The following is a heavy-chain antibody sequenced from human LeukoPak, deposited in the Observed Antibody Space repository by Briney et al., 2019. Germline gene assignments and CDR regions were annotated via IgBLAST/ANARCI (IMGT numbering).Heavy chain of an antibody. D-gene: IGHD3-10*01. CDR3: ARDLGYYGSGSYFDY. CDR1: GYTFTGYY. CDR2: INPNSGGT. V-gene: IGHV1-2*02. J-gene: IGHJ4*02. Sequence: GASVKVSCKASGYTFTGYYMHWVRQAPGQGLEWMGWINPNSGGTNYAQRFQGRVTMTRDTSITTAYMELSRLSSDDTAVYYCARDLGYYGSGSYFDYWGQGTLVTVSS.